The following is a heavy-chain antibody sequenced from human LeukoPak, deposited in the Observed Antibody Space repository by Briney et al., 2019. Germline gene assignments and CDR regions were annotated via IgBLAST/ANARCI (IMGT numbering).Heavy chain of an antibody. D-gene: IGHD1-26*01. J-gene: IGHJ6*03. Sequence: GGSLRLSCAASGFTFSSYGMHWVRQAPGKGLEWVAFIRYDGSNKYYADSVKGRFTISRDNSKNTLYLQTNSLRAEDTAVYYCAKAYLVGANPYYYYYYMDVWGKGTTVTVSS. V-gene: IGHV3-30*02. CDR3: AKAYLVGANPYYYYYYMDV. CDR2: IRYDGSNK. CDR1: GFTFSSYG.